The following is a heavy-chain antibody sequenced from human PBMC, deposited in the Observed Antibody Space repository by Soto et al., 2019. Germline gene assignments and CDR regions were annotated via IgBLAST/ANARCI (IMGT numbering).Heavy chain of an antibody. CDR2: TNAGNGNT. J-gene: IGHJ4*02. CDR3: ARASIRYFDWSLGY. D-gene: IGHD3-9*01. CDR1: GYTFTSYA. V-gene: IGHV1-3*01. Sequence: ASVKVSCKASGYTFTSYAMHWVRQAPGQRLEWMGWTNAGNGNTKYSQKFQGRVTITRDTSASTAYMELSSLRSEDTAVYYCARASIRYFDWSLGYWGQGTLVTVSS.